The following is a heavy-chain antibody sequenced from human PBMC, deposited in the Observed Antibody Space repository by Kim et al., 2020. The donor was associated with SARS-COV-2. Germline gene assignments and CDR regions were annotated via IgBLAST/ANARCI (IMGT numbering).Heavy chain of an antibody. CDR1: GFTFTNFI. CDR2: IGRTGSDT. J-gene: IGHJ4*02. CDR3: VRGTSRDY. Sequence: GGSLRLSCTTSGFTFTNFIFNWVRQPPGKGLEWVSSIGRTGSDTYYSPSMRGRFTISRDNTKNSLSVQMNSLRAEDTGVYYCVRGTSRDYWGQGTLVIVS. V-gene: IGHV3-21*01.